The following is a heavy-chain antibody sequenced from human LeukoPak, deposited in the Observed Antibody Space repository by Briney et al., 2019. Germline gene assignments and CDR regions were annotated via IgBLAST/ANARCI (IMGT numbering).Heavy chain of an antibody. D-gene: IGHD2-8*01. J-gene: IGHJ4*02. CDR1: GFNFNTYW. V-gene: IGHV3-21*06. CDR3: ARALIGYYFDY. Sequence: PGGSLRLSCAASGFNFNTYWMSWVRQAPGKGLEWVSSVSNSGDYIHYADSVKGRFTISRDNSKNSLYLQMNSLRAEDTAVYYCARALIGYYFDYWGQGTLVTVSS. CDR2: VSNSGDYI.